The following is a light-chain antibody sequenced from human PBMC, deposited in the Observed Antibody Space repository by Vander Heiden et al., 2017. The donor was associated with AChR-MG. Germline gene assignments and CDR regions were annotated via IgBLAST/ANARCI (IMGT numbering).Light chain of an antibody. Sequence: QSALTQPASVSGSPGQSITISCPGTSSYVGSYNLVSWYQQHPGKAPKLMIYEVSKRPSGVSNRFSGSKSGNTASRTISGLQAEDEADYYCCSYAGSSTWVFGGGTKLTVL. V-gene: IGLV2-23*02. CDR1: SSYVGSYNL. J-gene: IGLJ3*02. CDR3: CSYAGSSTWV. CDR2: EVS.